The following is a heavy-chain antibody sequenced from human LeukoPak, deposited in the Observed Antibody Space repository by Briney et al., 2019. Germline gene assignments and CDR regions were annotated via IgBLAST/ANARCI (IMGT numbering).Heavy chain of an antibody. CDR3: ATSTMVRGAARYFDY. V-gene: IGHV3-74*01. D-gene: IGHD3-10*01. Sequence: PGGSLRLSCAASGFTFSGFWMHWVRQVPGKGLLWVSRISGDGRTTLYADSVQGRFTISRDNAKNTLYLQMNSLRAEDTAVYYCATSTMVRGAARYFDYWGQGTLVTVSS. CDR1: GFTFSGFW. J-gene: IGHJ4*02. CDR2: ISGDGRTT.